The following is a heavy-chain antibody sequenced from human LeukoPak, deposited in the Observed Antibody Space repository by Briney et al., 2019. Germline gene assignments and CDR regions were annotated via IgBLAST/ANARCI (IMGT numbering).Heavy chain of an antibody. Sequence: ASVKVSCKASGGTFSSYAISWVRQAPGQGLEWMGGIIPIFGTANYAQKFQGRVTITADESTSTAYMELSSLRSEDTALYYCAKALNHDILTGYYLDAFDIWGQGTMVTVSS. V-gene: IGHV1-69*13. D-gene: IGHD3-9*01. CDR2: IIPIFGTA. CDR1: GGTFSSYA. CDR3: AKALNHDILTGYYLDAFDI. J-gene: IGHJ3*02.